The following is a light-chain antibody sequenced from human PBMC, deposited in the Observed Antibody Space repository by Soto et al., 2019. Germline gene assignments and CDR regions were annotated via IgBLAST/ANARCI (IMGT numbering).Light chain of an antibody. CDR3: SSYTSSSTRL. J-gene: IGLJ2*01. V-gene: IGLV2-14*01. Sequence: QSVLTQPASVSGSPGQSITISCTGTSSDVGGYNYVSWYQQHPGKAPKLMIYDVSNRPSGVSNRFSGSKSGNTASLTISGLQAEYEADYYCSSYTSSSTRLFGGGTKLTVL. CDR2: DVS. CDR1: SSDVGGYNY.